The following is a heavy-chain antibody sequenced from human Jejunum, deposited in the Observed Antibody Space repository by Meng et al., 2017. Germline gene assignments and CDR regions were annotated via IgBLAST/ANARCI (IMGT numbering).Heavy chain of an antibody. CDR2: INPNSGST. D-gene: IGHD4-17*01. Sequence: ASVKVSCKASGYTFIDYYIHWVRQAPGHGLEWMGWINPNSGSTNFPQKFQGRVTMTRDRSISTAYMELTRLTSDDTAVYYCTRALMTTVTPGDYWGQGTRVTVSS. CDR1: GYTFIDYY. J-gene: IGHJ4*02. V-gene: IGHV1-2*02. CDR3: TRALMTTVTPGDY.